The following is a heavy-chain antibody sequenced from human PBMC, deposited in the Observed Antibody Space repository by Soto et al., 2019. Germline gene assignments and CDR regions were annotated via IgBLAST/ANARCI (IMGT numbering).Heavy chain of an antibody. CDR3: VRVPRRYYDSSGYPLRPYFDY. Sequence: PSETLSLTCAVYGGSFSGYYWSWIRQPPGKGLEWIGEINHSGSTNYNPSLKSRVTISVDTSKNQFSLKLSSVTAADTAVYYFVRVPRRYYDSSGYPLRPYFDYWGQGTLVTVSS. CDR2: INHSGST. V-gene: IGHV4-34*01. J-gene: IGHJ4*02. D-gene: IGHD3-22*01. CDR1: GGSFSGYY.